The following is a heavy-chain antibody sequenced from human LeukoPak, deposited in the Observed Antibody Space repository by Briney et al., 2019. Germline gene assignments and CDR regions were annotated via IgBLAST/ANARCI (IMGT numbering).Heavy chain of an antibody. D-gene: IGHD3-3*01. J-gene: IGHJ4*02. CDR1: GFTVSSNY. CDR3: ARGVRFSQSCDY. V-gene: IGHV3-66*01. Sequence: GGSLRLSCAASGFTVSSNYMSWVRQAPGKGLEWVSVIYSGGSTYYADSVKGRFTISRDNSKNTLYLQMNSLRAEDTAVYYCARGVRFSQSCDYWGQGTLVTVSS. CDR2: IYSGGST.